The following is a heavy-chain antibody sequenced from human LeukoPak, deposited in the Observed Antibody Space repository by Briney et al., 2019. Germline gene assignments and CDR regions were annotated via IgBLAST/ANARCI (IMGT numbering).Heavy chain of an antibody. CDR1: GFSFGKYA. J-gene: IGHJ4*02. V-gene: IGHV3-23*01. D-gene: IGHD5-18*01. CDR2: ISPSGGNT. Sequence: PGGSLRLSCAASGFSFGKYAMTWVRQAPGKGLEWVSGISPSGGNTYYADSVKGRFTISRDNSKNTLYLQMNSLKGGDMAVYYCAEGYSYADYWGQGTLVTVSS. CDR3: AEGYSYADY.